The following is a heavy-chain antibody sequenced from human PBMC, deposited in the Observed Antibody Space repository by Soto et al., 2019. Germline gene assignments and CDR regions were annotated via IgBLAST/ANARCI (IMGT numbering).Heavy chain of an antibody. CDR2: ISWKSGSR. D-gene: IGHD3-22*01. CDR1: GFIFDDYV. J-gene: IGHJ3*02. V-gene: IGHV3-9*01. Sequence: EVQLVESGGGLVQPGRSLRLSCAASGFIFDDYVMHWVRQAPGKGLEWVSGISWKSGSRGYADSVKGRFTISRDNAKNSLSLQMNSLRSEDTALYYCVKDRLNYYDSIGYYYIEAFDIWGQGTMVSVSS. CDR3: VKDRLNYYDSIGYYYIEAFDI.